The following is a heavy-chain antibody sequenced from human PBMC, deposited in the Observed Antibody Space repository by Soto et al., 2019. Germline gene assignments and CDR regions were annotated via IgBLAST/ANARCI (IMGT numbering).Heavy chain of an antibody. CDR3: ARGAPGRRPNAFDI. J-gene: IGHJ3*02. CDR1: GFTFSSYS. V-gene: IGHV3-21*01. CDR2: ISSSSSYI. Sequence: GGSLRLSCAASGFTFSSYSMNWVRQAPGKGLEWVSSISSSSSYIYYADSVKGRFTISRDNAKNSLYLQMNSLRAEDTAVYYCARGAPGRRPNAFDIWGQGTTVTVSS. D-gene: IGHD1-1*01.